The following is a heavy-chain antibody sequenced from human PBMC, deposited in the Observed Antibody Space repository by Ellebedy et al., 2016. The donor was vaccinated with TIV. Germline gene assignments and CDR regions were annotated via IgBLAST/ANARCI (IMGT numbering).Heavy chain of an antibody. Sequence: AASVKVSCNASGYTFTSYDINCVRHAPGQGLEYLGWMKPSSGNTGYAQKFQGRVTMTRNTSTSTAYMELSSLRSEDTAVYYCAVGLFDPWGQGTLVTVSS. D-gene: IGHD3-10*01. J-gene: IGHJ5*02. V-gene: IGHV1-8*01. CDR1: GYTFTSYD. CDR2: MKPSSGNT. CDR3: AVGLFDP.